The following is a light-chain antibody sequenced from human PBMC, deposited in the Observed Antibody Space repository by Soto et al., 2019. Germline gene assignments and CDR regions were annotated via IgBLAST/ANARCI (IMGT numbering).Light chain of an antibody. CDR3: SSYTRSSTSYV. Sequence: QSVLTQPASVSGSPGQSITISCTGTSSDVGGYNYVSWYQQQPGKAHKLMIYEVSNRPSRVSNRFSGSKSGNTASLTISGLQAEDEADYYCSSYTRSSTSYVFGTGTKLTVL. J-gene: IGLJ1*01. V-gene: IGLV2-14*01. CDR1: SSDVGGYNY. CDR2: EVS.